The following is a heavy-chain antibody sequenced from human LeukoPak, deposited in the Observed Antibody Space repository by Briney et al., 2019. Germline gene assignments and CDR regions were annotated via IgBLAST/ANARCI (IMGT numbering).Heavy chain of an antibody. CDR1: GFDFSSFA. D-gene: IGHD3-3*01. Sequence: GGSLRLSCVASGFDFSSFAVSWVRQAPRKGLEWVSIINGGGDTTYYTDSVKGRFTISRDNPKNTLSLQMNSLRVEDTAVYYCAQSTTGYNTLWGQGTLVTVSS. CDR2: INGGGDTT. V-gene: IGHV3-23*01. CDR3: AQSTTGYNTL. J-gene: IGHJ4*02.